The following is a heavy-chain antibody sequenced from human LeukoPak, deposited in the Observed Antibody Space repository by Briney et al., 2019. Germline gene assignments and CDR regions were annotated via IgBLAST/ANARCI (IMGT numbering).Heavy chain of an antibody. CDR3: ARKEDCSSTSCSYYFDY. Sequence: SETLSLTRAVYGGSFSGYYWSWIRQPPGKGLEWIGEINHSGSTNYNPSLKSRVTISVDTSKNQFSLKLSSVTAADTAVYYCARKEDCSSTSCSYYFDYWGQGTLVTVSS. J-gene: IGHJ4*02. D-gene: IGHD2-2*01. V-gene: IGHV4-34*01. CDR2: INHSGST. CDR1: GGSFSGYY.